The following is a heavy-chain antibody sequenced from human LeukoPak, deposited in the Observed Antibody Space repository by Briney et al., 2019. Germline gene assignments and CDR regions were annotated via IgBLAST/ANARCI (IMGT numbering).Heavy chain of an antibody. V-gene: IGHV4-39*07. CDR1: GGSISSTTYY. Sequence: SETLSLTCTASGGSISSTTYYWGWIRQPPGKGLEWIGSFYYGGSTYYNPSLKSRVTLSVDTSKNQFSLKLGSVTAADSAVYYCASETGTTYYHHSQNDYWGQGTLVTVSS. D-gene: IGHD1-7*01. CDR3: ASETGTTYYHHSQNDY. J-gene: IGHJ4*02. CDR2: FYYGGST.